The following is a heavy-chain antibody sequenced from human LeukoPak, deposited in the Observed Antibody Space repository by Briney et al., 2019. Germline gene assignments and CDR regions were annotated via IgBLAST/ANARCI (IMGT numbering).Heavy chain of an antibody. V-gene: IGHV4-59*01. Sequence: SETLSLTCTVSGGSISSYYWSWIRQPPGKGLEWIGYIYYSGSTNYNPSLKSRVTISVDTSKNQFSLKLSSVTAADTAVYYCARARDYYDSSGPIFDYWGQGTLVTVSS. D-gene: IGHD3-22*01. J-gene: IGHJ4*02. CDR1: GGSISSYY. CDR3: ARARDYYDSSGPIFDY. CDR2: IYYSGST.